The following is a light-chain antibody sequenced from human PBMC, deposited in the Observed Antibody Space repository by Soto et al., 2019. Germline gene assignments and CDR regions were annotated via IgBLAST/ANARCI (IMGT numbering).Light chain of an antibody. V-gene: IGLV2-14*01. CDR1: SSDVGGYNY. J-gene: IGLJ2*01. CDR2: DVI. Sequence: QSALTQPASVSGSPGQSITISCTGTSSDVGGYNYVSWYQQHPGKAPKLMIYDVINRPSGVSNRFSGSKSGNTASLTISGLQAEDEADYYCSSYTSSSTRAFGGGTKLTVL. CDR3: SSYTSSSTRA.